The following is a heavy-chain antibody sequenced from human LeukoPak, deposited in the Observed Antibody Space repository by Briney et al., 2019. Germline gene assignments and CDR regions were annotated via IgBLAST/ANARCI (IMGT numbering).Heavy chain of an antibody. D-gene: IGHD3-22*01. Sequence: TGGSLRLSCAASGFTFSSYEMNWVRQAPGKGLEWVSYISSSGSTIYYADSVKGRFTISRDNAKNSLYLQMNSLRAEDTAVYYCARAQDSSGYYYGDAFDIWGQGTMVTVSS. CDR1: GFTFSSYE. CDR3: ARAQDSSGYYYGDAFDI. CDR2: ISSSGSTI. J-gene: IGHJ3*02. V-gene: IGHV3-48*03.